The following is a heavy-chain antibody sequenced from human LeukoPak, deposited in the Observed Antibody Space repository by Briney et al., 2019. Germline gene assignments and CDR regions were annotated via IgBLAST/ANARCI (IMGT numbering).Heavy chain of an antibody. V-gene: IGHV4-4*07. J-gene: IGHJ1*01. CDR2: IYTSGST. Sequence: TSETLSLTCTVSGGSISGYYWSWIRQPAGKGLEWIGRIYTSGSTHYNPSLKSRVTISVDTSKNQFSLKLSSVTAADTAVYYCASPTLGYCSSTSCLTAEYFQHWGQGTLVTVSS. D-gene: IGHD2-2*01. CDR1: GGSISGYY. CDR3: ASPTLGYCSSTSCLTAEYFQH.